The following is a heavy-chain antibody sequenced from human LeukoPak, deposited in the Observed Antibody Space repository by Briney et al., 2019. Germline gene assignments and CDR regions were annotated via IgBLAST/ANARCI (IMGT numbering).Heavy chain of an antibody. D-gene: IGHD3-22*01. CDR2: IYYSGST. CDR1: GGSISSGDYY. Sequence: SETLSLTCTVSGGSISSGDYYWSWIRQPPGKGLEWIGYIYYSGSTNYNPSLKSRVTISVDTSKNQFSLKLSSVTAADTAVYYCARVGPYYYDSSGYIFDYWGQGTLVTVSS. V-gene: IGHV4-61*08. J-gene: IGHJ4*02. CDR3: ARVGPYYYDSSGYIFDY.